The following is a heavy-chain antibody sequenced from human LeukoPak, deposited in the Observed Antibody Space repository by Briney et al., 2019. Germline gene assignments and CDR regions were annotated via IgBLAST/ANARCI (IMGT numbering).Heavy chain of an antibody. Sequence: GGSLRLSCAASGFTFSTYTMHWVRQAPGKGLEWVAFISFDGSNTYYADSVKGRFTISRDNSKNTLYLQMNSLRPEDTAVYYCAKDLERHIVVVTASAVDYWGQGTLVTVSS. CDR2: ISFDGSNT. V-gene: IGHV3-30-3*01. CDR3: AKDLERHIVVVTASAVDY. CDR1: GFTFSTYT. J-gene: IGHJ4*02. D-gene: IGHD2-21*02.